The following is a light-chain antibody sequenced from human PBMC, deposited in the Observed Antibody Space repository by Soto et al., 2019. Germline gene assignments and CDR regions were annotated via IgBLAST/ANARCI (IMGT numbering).Light chain of an antibody. CDR1: QSVSSSY. CDR2: GAS. CDR3: QQYGSSPLWT. V-gene: IGKV3-20*01. Sequence: EIVLTQSPGTLSLSPGERATLSCRASQSVSSSYLAWYQQKPGQAPSLLIYGASSRATGIPDRFSGSGSGTDFPLTISRLEPEDFAVYYCQQYGSSPLWTFGQGTKVEIK. J-gene: IGKJ1*01.